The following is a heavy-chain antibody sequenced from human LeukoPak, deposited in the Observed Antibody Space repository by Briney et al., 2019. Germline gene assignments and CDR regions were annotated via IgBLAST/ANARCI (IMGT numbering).Heavy chain of an antibody. D-gene: IGHD5-18*01. CDR3: ASFFSSYGYDY. CDR1: GGSISSGGYS. CDR2: IYRSGST. Sequence: PSETLSLTCAVSGGSISSGGYSWSWIRQPPGKGLEWIGYIYRSGSTYYNPSLKSRVTISVDRSKNQFSLKLSSVTAADTAVYYCASFFSSYGYDYWGQGTLVTVSS. V-gene: IGHV4-30-2*01. J-gene: IGHJ4*02.